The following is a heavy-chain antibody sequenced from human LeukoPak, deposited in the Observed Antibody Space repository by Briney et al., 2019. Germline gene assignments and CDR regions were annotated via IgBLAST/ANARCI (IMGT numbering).Heavy chain of an antibody. CDR1: GGTFSSYA. V-gene: IGHV1-69*04. D-gene: IGHD6-13*01. Sequence: ASVKVSCKASGGTFSSYANSWVRQAPGQGLEWMGRIIPILGIANYAQKFQGRVTITADKSTSTAYMELSSLRSEDTAVYYCAREVAAAKGGDAFDIWGQGTMVTVSS. J-gene: IGHJ3*02. CDR2: IIPILGIA. CDR3: AREVAAAKGGDAFDI.